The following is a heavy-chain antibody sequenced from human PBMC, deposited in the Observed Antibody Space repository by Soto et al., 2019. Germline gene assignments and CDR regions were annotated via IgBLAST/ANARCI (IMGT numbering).Heavy chain of an antibody. Sequence: EVQLVESGGGLVQPGWSLRLSCEASGFTFSSYCMTWVRQAPGKGLEWVAHIKQDGSERYYVDSVKDRFTISRDNAKNSLYLQMNRLRAEDTAVYYCARVPSTRDIWSYGVGGRYYYYYMDVWGKGTTVTVSS. V-gene: IGHV3-7*04. CDR3: ARVPSTRDIWSYGVGGRYYYYYMDV. CDR1: GFTFSSYC. J-gene: IGHJ6*03. CDR2: IKQDGSER. D-gene: IGHD1-7*01.